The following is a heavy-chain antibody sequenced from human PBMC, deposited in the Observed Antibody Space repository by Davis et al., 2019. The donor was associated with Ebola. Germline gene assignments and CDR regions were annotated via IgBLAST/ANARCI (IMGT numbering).Heavy chain of an antibody. CDR1: GFTFSRHA. D-gene: IGHD4-11*01. CDR2: ISYDGGSK. Sequence: PGGSLRLSCATSGFTFSRHAMHWVRQAPGQGLDWVAIISYDGGSKYYGESVKGRFTISRDNSKHTVDLEMNSLRGDDTAVYYCARGGLATVTKFYYYYGMDVWGQGTTVSVS. CDR3: ARGGLATVTKFYYYYGMDV. V-gene: IGHV3-30*04. J-gene: IGHJ6*02.